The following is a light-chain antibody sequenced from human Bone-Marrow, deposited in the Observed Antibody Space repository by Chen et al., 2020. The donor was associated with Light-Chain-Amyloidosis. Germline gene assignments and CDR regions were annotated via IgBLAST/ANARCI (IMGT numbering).Light chain of an antibody. CDR1: SSNIGSNY. V-gene: IGLV1-47*01. CDR3: AAWDDSLSGV. CDR2: RNN. Sequence: QSVLTQPPSASGTPGPRVTISCYGSSSNIGSNYVYWYQQLPGMAPKLLIYRNNQRPSGVPDRFSGAKSGNSASLAISGLRSEDEADYYCAAWDDSLSGVFGGGTKLTVL. J-gene: IGLJ3*02.